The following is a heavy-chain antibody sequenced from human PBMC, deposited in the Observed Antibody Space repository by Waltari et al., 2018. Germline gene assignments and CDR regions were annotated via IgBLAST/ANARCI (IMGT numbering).Heavy chain of an antibody. D-gene: IGHD3-3*01. V-gene: IGHV4-61*02. CDR1: GDSISNGSSH. Sequence: QVQLQESGPGLVKPSQTLSLTCTVSGDSISNGSSHWSWIRQPAGKRLEWMWRIYNRGGVNYTPSLKSRVTISIDTSKNQCSLDLRSVTAADTAIYYCAGEEGRYYNFWNGYYAFDNWGQGTLVTVSS. CDR3: AGEEGRYYNFWNGYYAFDN. J-gene: IGHJ4*02. CDR2: IYNRGGV.